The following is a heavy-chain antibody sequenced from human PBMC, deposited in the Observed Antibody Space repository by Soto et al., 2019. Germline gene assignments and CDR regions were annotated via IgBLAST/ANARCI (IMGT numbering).Heavy chain of an antibody. D-gene: IGHD6-19*01. J-gene: IGHJ6*02. Sequence: ASVKVSCKGSGYTFTSYYMHWVRQAPGQGLEWMGIINPSGGSTSYAQKFQGRVTMTRDTSTSTVYMELSSLRSEDTAVYYCARDRYSSGWYHYYYGMDVWGQRTTVTVSS. CDR2: INPSGGST. CDR1: GYTFTSYY. V-gene: IGHV1-46*01. CDR3: ARDRYSSGWYHYYYGMDV.